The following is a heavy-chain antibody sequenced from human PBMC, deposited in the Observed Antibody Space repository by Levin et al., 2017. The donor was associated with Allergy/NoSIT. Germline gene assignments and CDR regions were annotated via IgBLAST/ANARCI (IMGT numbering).Heavy chain of an antibody. CDR1: GFTFSNAW. CDR2: IKSKTDGGTT. D-gene: IGHD6-13*01. CDR3: SRQQLVLDS. Sequence: GESLKISCAASGFTFSNAWMSWVRQAPGKGPEWVGHIKSKTDGGTTEYAAPVKGRFTISRDDSKNTLYLQMNSLKTEDTAVYCCSRQQLVLDSWGQGTLVTVSS. V-gene: IGHV3-15*01. J-gene: IGHJ5*01.